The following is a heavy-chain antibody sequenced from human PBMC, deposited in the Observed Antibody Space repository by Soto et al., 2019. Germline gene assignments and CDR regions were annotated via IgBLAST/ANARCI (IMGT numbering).Heavy chain of an antibody. D-gene: IGHD2-21*01. CDR3: AKGDSIPDAFDI. CDR1: GFTFSNYA. J-gene: IGHJ3*02. CDR2: ISPSGDSS. Sequence: GGSLRLSCTASGFTFSNYAMSWVRQAPGKGLEWVSSISPSGDSSYYADSVRGRVTISRDNSRNTLYLQTSSLRAEDTALYYCAKGDSIPDAFDIWGQGTKVTVSS. V-gene: IGHV3-23*01.